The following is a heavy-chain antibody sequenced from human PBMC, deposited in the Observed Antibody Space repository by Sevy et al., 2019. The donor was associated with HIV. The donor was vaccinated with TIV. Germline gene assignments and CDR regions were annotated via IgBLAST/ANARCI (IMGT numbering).Heavy chain of an antibody. Sequence: GGSPRLSCAASGFTFINHAMHWVRQAPGKGLEWVTVISYDRSNKYYADSVKDRFTISRDTSKSTVYLQMDSLRAEDTAVYYCARDLNSGYANYYYYGMDVWGQGTTVTVSS. D-gene: IGHD5-12*01. CDR1: GFTFINHA. CDR2: ISYDRSNK. V-gene: IGHV3-30*04. CDR3: ARDLNSGYANYYYYGMDV. J-gene: IGHJ6*02.